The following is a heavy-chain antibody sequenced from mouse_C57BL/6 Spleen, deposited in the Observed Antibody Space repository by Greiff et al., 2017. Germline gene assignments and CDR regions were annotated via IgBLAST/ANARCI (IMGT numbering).Heavy chain of an antibody. V-gene: IGHV1-80*01. Sequence: QVQLQQSGAELVKPGASVKISCKASGYAFSSYWMNWVKQRPGKGLEWIGQIYPGDGDTNYNGKFKGKATLTADKSSSTAYMQLSSLTSEDSAVYFCAGGRDSNYFYWYFDVWGTGTTVTVSS. CDR1: GYAFSSYW. D-gene: IGHD2-5*01. CDR2: IYPGDGDT. J-gene: IGHJ1*03. CDR3: AGGRDSNYFYWYFDV.